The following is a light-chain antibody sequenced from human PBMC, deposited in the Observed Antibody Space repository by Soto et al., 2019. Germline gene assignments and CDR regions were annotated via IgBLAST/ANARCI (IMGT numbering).Light chain of an antibody. CDR1: QSISSY. CDR3: QQYGSSRIT. V-gene: IGKV1-39*01. CDR2: AAS. Sequence: DIQMTQSPSSLSASVGDRVTITCRASQSISSYLNWYQQKPGKAPKLLICAASSLHSGVPSRFSGSGSGTDFTLTISRLEPEDFAVYYCQQYGSSRITFGQGTRLEIK. J-gene: IGKJ5*01.